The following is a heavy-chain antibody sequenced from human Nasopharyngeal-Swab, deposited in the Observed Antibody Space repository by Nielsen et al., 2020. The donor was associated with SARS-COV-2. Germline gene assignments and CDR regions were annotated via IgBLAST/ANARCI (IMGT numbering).Heavy chain of an antibody. CDR3: ARDRAAEKYGDPANFDY. J-gene: IGHJ4*02. V-gene: IGHV1-18*01. Sequence: ASVKVSCKASGYTFTSYGISWVRQAPGQGLEWMGWISAYNGNTNYAQKLQGRVTMTTDTSTSTAYMELRSLRSDYTAVYYCARDRAAEKYGDPANFDYWGQGTLVTVSS. D-gene: IGHD4-17*01. CDR1: GYTFTSYG. CDR2: ISAYNGNT.